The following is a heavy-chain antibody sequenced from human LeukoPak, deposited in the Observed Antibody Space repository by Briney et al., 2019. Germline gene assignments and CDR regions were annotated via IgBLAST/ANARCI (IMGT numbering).Heavy chain of an antibody. J-gene: IGHJ4*02. V-gene: IGHV3-33*01. D-gene: IGHD1-26*01. Sequence: QAGGSLRLSCAASGFTFSSYGMHWVRQAPGKGLEWVAVIWYDGSNKYYADSVKGRFTISRDNSKNTLYLQMNSLRAEDTAIYYCVRDRGTYRPIDYWGQGTLVTVSS. CDR2: IWYDGSNK. CDR1: GFTFSSYG. CDR3: VRDRGTYRPIDY.